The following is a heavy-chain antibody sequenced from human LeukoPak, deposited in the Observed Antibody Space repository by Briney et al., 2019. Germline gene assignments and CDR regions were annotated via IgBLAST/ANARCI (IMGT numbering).Heavy chain of an antibody. V-gene: IGHV4-4*07. J-gene: IGHJ3*02. CDR1: GGSISNYF. CDR3: AGGGSPHI. D-gene: IGHD1-26*01. Sequence: SETLSLTCTVPGGSISNYFLTWVRQPVGKSLEWIGRLYTSGSTNYNPSLKSRVTMSLDTSMTQFSLKLKSVTAADTAVYYCAGGGSPHIWGQGTMVTVSS. CDR2: LYTSGST.